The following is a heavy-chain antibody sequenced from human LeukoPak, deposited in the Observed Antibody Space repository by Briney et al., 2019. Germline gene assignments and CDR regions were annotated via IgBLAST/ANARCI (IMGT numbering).Heavy chain of an antibody. CDR1: GYTFTIYG. CDR2: ISAYNGNT. Sequence: ASVRVSCKASGYTFTIYGISWVRQAPGQGLEWMGWISAYNGNTNYAQKLQGRVTMTTDTSTSTAYMELRSLRSDDTAVYYCARDLSYGSGKAYSNWGQGTLVTVSS. CDR3: ARDLSYGSGKAYSN. D-gene: IGHD3-10*01. V-gene: IGHV1-18*01. J-gene: IGHJ4*02.